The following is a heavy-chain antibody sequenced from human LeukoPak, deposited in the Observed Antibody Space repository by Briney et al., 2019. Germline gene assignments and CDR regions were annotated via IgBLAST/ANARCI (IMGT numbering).Heavy chain of an antibody. CDR2: IGGIGAST. J-gene: IGHJ5*02. CDR3: AKAAYGDYVNWFDP. V-gene: IGHV3-23*01. Sequence: GGSLRLSCAASGFTFSSHAMTWVRQAPGKGLEWVSSIGGIGASTYYADSVKGRFTISRDNSKNTLYLQMNSLRAEDTALYYCAKAAYGDYVNWFDPWGQGILVIVSS. CDR1: GFTFSSHA. D-gene: IGHD4-17*01.